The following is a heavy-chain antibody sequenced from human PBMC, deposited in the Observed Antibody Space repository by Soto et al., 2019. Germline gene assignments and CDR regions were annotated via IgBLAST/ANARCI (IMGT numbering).Heavy chain of an antibody. D-gene: IGHD2-2*01. CDR3: ARVRPLRDCTRTSCLGAFDI. CDR2: ITASADTT. CDR1: GFTFRSYA. Sequence: EEQLLESGGGLVRPGGSLRLSCAASGFTFRSYAMSWVRQAPGKGLEWVSAITASADTTYYADSVKGRFTISRDNSKNTMYVRMNSLRGEDTAVYYCARVRPLRDCTRTSCLGAFDIWGHGTMVTVS. J-gene: IGHJ3*02. V-gene: IGHV3-23*01.